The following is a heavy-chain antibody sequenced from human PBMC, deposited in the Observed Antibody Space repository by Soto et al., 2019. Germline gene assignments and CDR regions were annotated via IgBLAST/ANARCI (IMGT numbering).Heavy chain of an antibody. CDR2: IYYSGST. CDR1: GGSISNYY. D-gene: IGHD6-13*01. Sequence: PSETLSLTCTVSGGSISNYYWSWIRQPPGKGLEWIGYIYYSGSTSYNPPLKSRVTISVDTSKNQFSLKLSSVTAADTAVYYCARGTLKQLVRLTDAFDIWGQGTMVTVSS. V-gene: IGHV4-59*01. J-gene: IGHJ3*02. CDR3: ARGTLKQLVRLTDAFDI.